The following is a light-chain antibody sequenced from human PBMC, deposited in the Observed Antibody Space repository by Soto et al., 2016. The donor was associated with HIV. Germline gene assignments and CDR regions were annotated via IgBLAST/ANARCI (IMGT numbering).Light chain of an antibody. J-gene: IGKJ1*01. CDR2: GAS. CDR1: QGINTY. CDR3: QQSSRTPRT. Sequence: DIQMTQSPSSLSASVGDTVTITCRASQGINTYVAWFQQKFGKAPKSLIYGASSLQSGVPSKFSGSGSGTDFTLTISSLQHEDLATYYCQQSSRTPRTFGQGTKVEI. V-gene: IGKV1-16*02.